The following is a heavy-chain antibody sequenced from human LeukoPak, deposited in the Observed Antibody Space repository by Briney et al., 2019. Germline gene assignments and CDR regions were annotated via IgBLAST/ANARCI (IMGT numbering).Heavy chain of an antibody. CDR1: GFTFNNYA. V-gene: IGHV3-23*01. CDR3: AKALSDFWRGQNE. Sequence: GGSLRLSCAASGFTFNNYAMSWVRQAPGKGLEWVSDISASCGSTDYADSVKGRFTISRDNSKNTLHLQMNSLRAEDTAIYYCAKALSDFWRGQNEWGQGTLVTVSS. CDR2: ISASCGST. D-gene: IGHD3-3*01. J-gene: IGHJ4*02.